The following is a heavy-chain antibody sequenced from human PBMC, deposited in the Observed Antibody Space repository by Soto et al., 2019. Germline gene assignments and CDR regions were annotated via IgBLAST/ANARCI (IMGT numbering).Heavy chain of an antibody. V-gene: IGHV5-51*03. J-gene: IGHJ5*02. Sequence: EVQLVQSGAEVKKPGESLKISCKGSGYSFTSYWIGWVRQMPGKGLEWMGIIYPGDSDTRYSPSFQGQVTISADKSISTAYLQGSSLKASDTAMYYCARRIGGYYYDSSGSPNWFDPWGQGTLVTVSS. D-gene: IGHD3-22*01. CDR1: GYSFTSYW. CDR2: IYPGDSDT. CDR3: ARRIGGYYYDSSGSPNWFDP.